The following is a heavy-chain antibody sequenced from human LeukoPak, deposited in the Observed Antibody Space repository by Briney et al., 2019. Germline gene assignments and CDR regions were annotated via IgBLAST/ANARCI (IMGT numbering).Heavy chain of an antibody. Sequence: GESLKISCKGSGYSFPSYWIGWVRQMPGKGLEWMGIIYPGDSDTRYSPSFRGQVTISADKSISTAYLQWSSLKAWDTAMYYCARNSVIMGHRAFDIWGQGTMVTVSS. V-gene: IGHV5-51*01. J-gene: IGHJ3*02. CDR2: IYPGDSDT. D-gene: IGHD3-3*01. CDR1: GYSFPSYW. CDR3: ARNSVIMGHRAFDI.